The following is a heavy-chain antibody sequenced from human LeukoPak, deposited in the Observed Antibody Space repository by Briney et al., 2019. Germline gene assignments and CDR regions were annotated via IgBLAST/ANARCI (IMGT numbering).Heavy chain of an antibody. D-gene: IGHD6-19*01. CDR1: GYSFTSYW. CDR3: ARCRGHEIRSVDSSGWSYWYFDL. CDR2: IYPGDSDT. Sequence: GESLKISCKGSGYSFTSYWIGWVRQMAGKGLEWMGIIYPGDSDTRYSPSFQGHVTISADKSISTAYLQWSSLKASDTAMYYCARCRGHEIRSVDSSGWSYWYFDLWGRGTLVTVSS. V-gene: IGHV5-51*01. J-gene: IGHJ2*01.